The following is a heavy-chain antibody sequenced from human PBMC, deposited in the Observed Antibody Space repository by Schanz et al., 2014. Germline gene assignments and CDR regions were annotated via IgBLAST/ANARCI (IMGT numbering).Heavy chain of an antibody. CDR3: ARNYGGHSEESDRYGMDV. V-gene: IGHV1-46*01. Sequence: QVQLLQSGAEVKKPGASVKVSCKASGYTFTGYYMHWVRQAPGQGLEWMGIINPSGGSTTYAQKFQGRVTMTSDTSTSTVYMELSSLRSEDTAVYYCARNYGGHSEESDRYGMDVWGQGTTVTVSS. CDR1: GYTFTGYY. CDR2: INPSGGST. J-gene: IGHJ6*02. D-gene: IGHD4-17*01.